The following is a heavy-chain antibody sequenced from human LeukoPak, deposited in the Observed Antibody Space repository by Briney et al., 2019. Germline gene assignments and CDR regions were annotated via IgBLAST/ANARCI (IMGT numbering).Heavy chain of an antibody. CDR1: GFPFRTYE. D-gene: IGHD1-26*01. Sequence: PGGSLRLSCAASGFPFRTYEMNWFRQAPGKGLEWGSYISSSGSTIHYADSVKGRFTISRDNSKNTLYLQMNSLRAEDTAVYYCAKDGSYYDHNWFDPWGQGTLVTVSS. V-gene: IGHV3-48*03. CDR3: AKDGSYYDHNWFDP. J-gene: IGHJ5*02. CDR2: ISSSGSTI.